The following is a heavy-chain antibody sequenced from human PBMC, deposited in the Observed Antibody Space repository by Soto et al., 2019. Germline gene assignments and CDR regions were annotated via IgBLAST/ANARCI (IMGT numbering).Heavy chain of an antibody. J-gene: IGHJ4*02. CDR3: ARGYAPGLRRRPFDY. CDR1: GGSFSGYY. V-gene: IGHV4-34*01. Sequence: QVQLQQWGAGLLKPSETLSLTCAVYGGSFSGYYWSWIRQPPGKGLEWIGEINHSGSTNYNPSLKSRVTISVDTSKNQFSLKLSSVTAADTAVYYCARGYAPGLRRRPFDYWGQGTLVTVSS. CDR2: INHSGST. D-gene: IGHD5-12*01.